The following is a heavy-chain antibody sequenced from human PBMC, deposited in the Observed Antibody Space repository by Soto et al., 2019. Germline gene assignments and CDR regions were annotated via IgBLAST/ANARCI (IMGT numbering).Heavy chain of an antibody. CDR3: ARSQDSSGYWNNCFDP. D-gene: IGHD3-22*01. CDR2: IIPIFGTA. V-gene: IGHV1-69*01. Sequence: QVRLVQSGAAVQKPGSSVTVSCKASGGTFSTYTITWVRQAPGQGREWMGGIIPIFGTANYPQKFQGRVTITADESTRTAYMEMRSLRSEDTAVYYCARSQDSSGYWNNCFDPWGQGTLVTVSS. CDR1: GGTFSTYT. J-gene: IGHJ5*02.